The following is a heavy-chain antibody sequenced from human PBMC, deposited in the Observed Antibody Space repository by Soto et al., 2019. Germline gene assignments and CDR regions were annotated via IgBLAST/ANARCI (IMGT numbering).Heavy chain of an antibody. CDR2: IYYSAST. CDR1: GGSISSYY. J-gene: IGHJ4*02. D-gene: IGHD2-21*02. V-gene: IGHV4-59*08. Sequence: QVQLQESGPGLVKPSETLSLTCTVSGGSISSYYWSWIRQTPGKGLEWIGYIYYSASTNYSPSLKSRVTISVDTSKNQFSLNLSSVTAADTAVYYCARHLPYCGGDCYSLDYWGQGTLVTVSS. CDR3: ARHLPYCGGDCYSLDY.